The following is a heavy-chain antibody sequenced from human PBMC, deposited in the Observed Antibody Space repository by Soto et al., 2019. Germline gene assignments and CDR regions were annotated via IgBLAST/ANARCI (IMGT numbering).Heavy chain of an antibody. CDR3: AREPVLYDYVWGSYRQGRAFDI. V-gene: IGHV4-59*01. CDR1: GGSISSYY. Sequence: PSETLSLTCTVSGGSISSYYWSWIRQPPGKGLEWIGYIYYSGSTNYNPSLKSRVTISVDTSKNQFSLKLSSVTAADTAVYYCAREPVLYDYVWGSYRQGRAFDIWGQGTMVTVSS. J-gene: IGHJ3*02. CDR2: IYYSGST. D-gene: IGHD3-16*02.